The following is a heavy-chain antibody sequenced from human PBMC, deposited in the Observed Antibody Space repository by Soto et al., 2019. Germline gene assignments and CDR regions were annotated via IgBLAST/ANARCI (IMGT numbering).Heavy chain of an antibody. V-gene: IGHV3-64*01. Sequence: EVQLVESGGGLVQPGGSLRLSCAASGFTFSSYAMHWVRQAPGKGLEYVSAISSNGGSTYYANSVKGRFTISRDNSKNTLYLQMGSLRAKDMAVYYCARVGGSGSYYHYYMDVWGKGTTVTVSS. CDR1: GFTFSSYA. D-gene: IGHD3-10*01. J-gene: IGHJ6*03. CDR3: ARVGGSGSYYHYYMDV. CDR2: ISSNGGST.